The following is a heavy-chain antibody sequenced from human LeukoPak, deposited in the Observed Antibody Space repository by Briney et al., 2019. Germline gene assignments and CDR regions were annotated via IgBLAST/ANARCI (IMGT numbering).Heavy chain of an antibody. D-gene: IGHD3-10*01. V-gene: IGHV4-34*01. Sequence: SETLSLTCAVYGGSFSGYYWSWIRQPPGKGLEWIGEINHSGSTNYNPSLKSRATISVDTSKNQFSLKLSSVTAADTAVYYCARGIRGWGFDPWGQGTLVTVSS. CDR2: INHSGST. J-gene: IGHJ5*02. CDR1: GGSFSGYY. CDR3: ARGIRGWGFDP.